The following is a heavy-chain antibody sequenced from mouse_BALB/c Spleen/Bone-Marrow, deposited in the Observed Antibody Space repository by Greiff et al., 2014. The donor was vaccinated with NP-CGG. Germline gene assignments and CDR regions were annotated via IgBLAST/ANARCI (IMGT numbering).Heavy chain of an antibody. J-gene: IGHJ4*01. Sequence: DVHLVEPGGGLVQPGESLKLSCESNEYEFPSHDMSWVRKTPEKRLELVAAINSDGGSTYYPDTMERRFIIARDNTKKTLYLQMSSLRSEDTALYYCARHNYRYDDYAMDYWGQGTSVTVSS. CDR1: EYEFPSHD. CDR3: ARHNYRYDDYAMDY. V-gene: IGHV5-2*01. D-gene: IGHD2-14*01. CDR2: INSDGGST.